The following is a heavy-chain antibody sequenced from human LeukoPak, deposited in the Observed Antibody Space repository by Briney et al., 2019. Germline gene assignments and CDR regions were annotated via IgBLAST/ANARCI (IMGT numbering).Heavy chain of an antibody. J-gene: IGHJ5*02. CDR3: AKKAPTSSGSYYNDPGWFDP. CDR1: GFTFDDYA. CDR2: ISWNSGSI. Sequence: SLGLSCGASGFTFDDYAMHWGRPVPGRGLEGGSGISWNSGSIGYAVSVKGRFTISRDNAKNSLFLQMNSLRVEDTALYYCAKKAPTSSGSYYNDPGWFDPWGQGTLVTVSS. D-gene: IGHD3-10*01. V-gene: IGHV3-9*01.